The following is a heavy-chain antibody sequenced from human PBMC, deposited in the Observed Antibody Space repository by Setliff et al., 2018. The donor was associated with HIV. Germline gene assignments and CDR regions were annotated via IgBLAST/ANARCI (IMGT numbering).Heavy chain of an antibody. CDR1: GGPMTTISSY. CDR3: ARPGSRSDWRH. V-gene: IGHV4-39*01. D-gene: IGHD6-19*01. CDR2: IYYGGST. Sequence: PSETLSLTCTVSGGPMTTISSYWGWIRQSPGKGLEWIASIYYGGSTYYNPSLKSRTTISLDTSKNQFSLTLRSVTAADTAMYYCARPGSRSDWRHWGRGTLVTGLL. J-gene: IGHJ4*02.